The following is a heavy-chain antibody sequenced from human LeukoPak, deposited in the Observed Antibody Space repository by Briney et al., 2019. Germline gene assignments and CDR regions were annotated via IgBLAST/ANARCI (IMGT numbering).Heavy chain of an antibody. J-gene: IGHJ4*02. Sequence: ASVKVSCKASGYTFTSYGISWVRQAPGQGLEWMGWISAYNGNTNYAQKLQGRVTMTTDTSTSTAYMELRSLRSDDTAVYYCARDGRFLKWLLGYFDYWGQGTLVTVSS. D-gene: IGHD3-3*01. CDR3: ARDGRFLKWLLGYFDY. CDR1: GYTFTSYG. V-gene: IGHV1-18*01. CDR2: ISAYNGNT.